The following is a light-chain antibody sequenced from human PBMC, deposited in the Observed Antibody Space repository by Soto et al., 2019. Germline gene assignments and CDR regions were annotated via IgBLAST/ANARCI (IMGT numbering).Light chain of an antibody. CDR3: QQHGSSLALT. CDR2: GAS. J-gene: IGKJ4*01. CDR1: QRITSTF. V-gene: IGKV3-20*01. Sequence: PGERATLSCRASQRITSTFLAWYQQKPGQAPRLLIYGASSRATGISDRFTGSGSGTDFTLTISRLEPEDFAVYYCQQHGSSLALTFGGGTKVDIK.